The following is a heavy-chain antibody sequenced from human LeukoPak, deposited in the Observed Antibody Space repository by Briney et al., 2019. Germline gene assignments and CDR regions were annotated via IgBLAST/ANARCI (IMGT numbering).Heavy chain of an antibody. J-gene: IGHJ4*02. D-gene: IGHD4-17*01. CDR2: IYYSGST. Sequence: SETLSLTCTVSGGSISSGGYYWSWIRQHPGKGLEWIGYIYYSGSTYYNPSLKSRVTISVDTSKNQFSLKLSSVTAADTAVYYCARECYGDLYYFDYRGQGTLVTVSS. CDR1: GGSISSGGYY. V-gene: IGHV4-31*03. CDR3: ARECYGDLYYFDY.